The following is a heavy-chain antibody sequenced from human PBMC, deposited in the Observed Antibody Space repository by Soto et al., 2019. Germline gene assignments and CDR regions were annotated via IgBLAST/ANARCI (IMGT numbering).Heavy chain of an antibody. CDR3: ARDPSSGYSYVKTSRFDP. V-gene: IGHV4-38-2*02. J-gene: IGHJ5*02. Sequence: SETLSLTCGVSGYSISSGYYWGWIRQPPGKGLEWIGSIYHSGSTYYNPSLKSRVTISVDTSKNQFPLKLSSVTAADTAVYYCARDPSSGYSYVKTSRFDPWGQGTLVTVSS. CDR1: GYSISSGYY. D-gene: IGHD5-18*01. CDR2: IYHSGST.